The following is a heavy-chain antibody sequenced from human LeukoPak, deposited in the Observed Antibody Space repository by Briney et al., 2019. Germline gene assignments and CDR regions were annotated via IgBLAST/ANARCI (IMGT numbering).Heavy chain of an antibody. Sequence: GRSLRLSCAASGFTFSSYAMHWVRQAPGKGLEWVALINYSGSNAYYADSVRGRFTISRDSSKSMLYLQMDSLRAEDTAIYYCARDIELSTWGQGTMVSV. V-gene: IGHV3-30*04. CDR2: INYSGSNA. CDR3: ARDIELST. CDR1: GFTFSSYA. D-gene: IGHD1-7*01. J-gene: IGHJ3*01.